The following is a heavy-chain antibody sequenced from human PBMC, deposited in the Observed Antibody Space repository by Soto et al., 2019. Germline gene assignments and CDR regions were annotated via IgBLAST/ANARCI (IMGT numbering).Heavy chain of an antibody. D-gene: IGHD6-13*01. CDR3: ASSPAYGSSWYGIPPDLSHGMDV. V-gene: IGHV1-46*01. J-gene: IGHJ6*02. Sequence: ASVKVSCKASGYTFTSYYIHWVRQAPGQGLEWMGIINPRGGVTTYAQKFQGRLTMTGDTSTSTVYMELSSLTSEDTAMYHCASSPAYGSSWYGIPPDLSHGMDVWGQGTTVTVSS. CDR2: INPRGGVT. CDR1: GYTFTSYY.